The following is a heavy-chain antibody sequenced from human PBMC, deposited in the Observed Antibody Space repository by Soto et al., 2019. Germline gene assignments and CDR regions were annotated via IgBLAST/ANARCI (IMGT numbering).Heavy chain of an antibody. J-gene: IGHJ6*02. CDR1: GFTFSSYA. V-gene: IGHV3-30-3*01. D-gene: IGHD6-6*01. CDR2: ISYDGSNK. CDR3: ARECVAARYYYYGMDV. Sequence: QVQLVESGGGVVQPGRSLRLSCAASGFTFSSYAMHWVRQAPGKGLEWVAVISYDGSNKYYADSVKGRFTISSDNSKNTLYLHMNSLRPQDTAVYYCARECVAARYYYYGMDVWGQGPTVTVSS.